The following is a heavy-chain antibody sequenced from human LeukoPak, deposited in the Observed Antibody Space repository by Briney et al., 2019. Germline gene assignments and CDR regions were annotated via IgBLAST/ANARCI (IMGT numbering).Heavy chain of an antibody. CDR2: INPDSGAT. CDR3: ARDLCHGGSCFHFDS. D-gene: IGHD2-15*01. CDR1: GYTFTDYY. V-gene: IGHV1-2*02. Sequence: ASVKVSCKTSGYTFTDYYVHWVRQAPGQGLEWLAWINPDSGATNFAQRFQGRVTMTRDTSVNTVHMELNRLRSDHTAVYYCARDLCHGGSCFHFDSWGQGTLVTVSS. J-gene: IGHJ4*02.